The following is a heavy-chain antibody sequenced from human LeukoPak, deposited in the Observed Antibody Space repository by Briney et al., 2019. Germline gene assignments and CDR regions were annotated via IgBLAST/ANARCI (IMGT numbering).Heavy chain of an antibody. J-gene: IGHJ5*02. Sequence: SETLSLTCTLSGGSITSGRYYWTWIRQHPQRGLEWIGYVSYSGSTNYNSSLKSRLTISADTSKNQFYLRLTSVTAADTAVYYCARDPRGDITGTTFDRWGQGTLVTVSS. CDR3: ARDPRGDITGTTFDR. CDR1: GGSITSGRYY. V-gene: IGHV4-31*03. CDR2: VSYSGST. D-gene: IGHD1-20*01.